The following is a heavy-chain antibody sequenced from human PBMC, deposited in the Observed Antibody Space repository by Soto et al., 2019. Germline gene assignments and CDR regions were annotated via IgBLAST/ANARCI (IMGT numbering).Heavy chain of an antibody. Sequence: GGSLRLSCASSGFTFSSYGIHWVRQAPVKGLYCVAVIWYDGSDKLYADSVKGRFTISRDNSKNTLYLQMNSLRAEDTAVYYCAKDKPHPYYYDSSGYPAGAFDIWGQGTMVTVSS. CDR1: GFTFSSYG. CDR3: AKDKPHPYYYDSSGYPAGAFDI. J-gene: IGHJ3*02. CDR2: IWYDGSDK. V-gene: IGHV3-33*06. D-gene: IGHD3-22*01.